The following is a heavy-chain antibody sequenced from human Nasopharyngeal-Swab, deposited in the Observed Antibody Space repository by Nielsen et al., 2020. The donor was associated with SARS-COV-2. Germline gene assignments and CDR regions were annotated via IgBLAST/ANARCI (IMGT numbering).Heavy chain of an antibody. CDR3: TRAEMTTIGVHN. J-gene: IGHJ4*02. Sequence: ASVKVSCKASGYTFTGYYIHWVRQAPGQGLEWMGWINPNSGVTNYAQKFQGRVTMTRDTSIRTVYMGLSRLTSDDTAVYYCTRAEMTTIGVHNWGQGTLVTVSS. V-gene: IGHV1-2*02. CDR2: INPNSGVT. CDR1: GYTFTGYY. D-gene: IGHD5-24*01.